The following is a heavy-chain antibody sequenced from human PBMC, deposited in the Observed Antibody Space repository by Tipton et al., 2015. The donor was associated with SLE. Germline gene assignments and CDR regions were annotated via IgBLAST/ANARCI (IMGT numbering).Heavy chain of an antibody. CDR1: GGSISSGGYY. D-gene: IGHD1-26*01. Sequence: TLSLTCTVSGGSISSGGYYWSWIRQHPGKGLEWIGYIYYSGSTYYNPSLKSRVTISVDTSKNQFSLKLNSVTAADTAVYYCARGEVGATTNYYYYYMDVWGKGTTVTVSS. J-gene: IGHJ6*03. CDR3: ARGEVGATTNYYYYYMDV. V-gene: IGHV4-31*03. CDR2: IYYSGST.